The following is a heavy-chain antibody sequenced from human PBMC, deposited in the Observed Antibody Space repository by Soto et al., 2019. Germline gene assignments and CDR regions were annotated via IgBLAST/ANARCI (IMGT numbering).Heavy chain of an antibody. V-gene: IGHV2-5*01. D-gene: IGHD6-13*01. CDR2: IYWNDGQ. CDR1: GFSLTIGVVG. Sequence: SGPTLVNPTHTLTLTCTFSGFSLTIGVVGVGWIRQPPGEALEWLALIYWNDGQYYNPSLRNRLTITRDTSKNQVVLTMTNMDPVDTATYYCAHRLPGPSGYDVWGQGTTVTVSS. J-gene: IGHJ6*02. CDR3: AHRLPGPSGYDV.